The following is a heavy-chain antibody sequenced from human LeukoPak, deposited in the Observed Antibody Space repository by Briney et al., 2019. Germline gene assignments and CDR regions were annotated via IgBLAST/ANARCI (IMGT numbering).Heavy chain of an antibody. Sequence: GGSLRLSCAASGFTFSSYSMNWVRQAPGKGLEWVSSISSSCSYIYYADSVKGRFTISRDNAKNSLYLQMNSLRAEDTAVYYCARTKGVRPEDYWGQGTLVTVSS. V-gene: IGHV3-21*01. CDR2: ISSSCSYI. D-gene: IGHD1-1*01. CDR3: ARTKGVRPEDY. CDR1: GFTFSSYS. J-gene: IGHJ4*02.